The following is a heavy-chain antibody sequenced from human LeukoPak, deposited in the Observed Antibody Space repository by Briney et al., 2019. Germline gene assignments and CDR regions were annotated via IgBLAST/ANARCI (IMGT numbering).Heavy chain of an antibody. CDR2: IYYSGST. V-gene: IGHV4-61*05. D-gene: IGHD3-3*01. J-gene: IGHJ4*02. CDR3: AKVGRSNFWSGYTGPHFDY. CDR1: GGSISSSSYY. Sequence: SETLSLTCTVSGGSISSSSYYWGWIRQPPGKGLEWIGYIYYSGSTNYNPSLKSRVTISVDTSKNQFSLKLSSVTAADTAIYYCAKVGRSNFWSGYTGPHFDYWGQGTLVTVSS.